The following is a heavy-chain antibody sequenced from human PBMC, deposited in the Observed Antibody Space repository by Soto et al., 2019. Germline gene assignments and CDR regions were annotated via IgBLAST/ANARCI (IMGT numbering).Heavy chain of an antibody. Sequence: ASVKVSCKASGYTFTSYAMHWVRQAPGQRLEWMGWFNAGDGKTKYAQKFQGRVTMTKDTSTDTAYMELSSLRSEDTAVYYCATGRLITFGGVIVRNYYYYYIDVWGKGTTVTVSS. J-gene: IGHJ6*03. CDR1: GYTFTSYA. CDR2: FNAGDGKT. V-gene: IGHV1-3*01. CDR3: ATGRLITFGGVIVRNYYYYYIDV. D-gene: IGHD3-16*02.